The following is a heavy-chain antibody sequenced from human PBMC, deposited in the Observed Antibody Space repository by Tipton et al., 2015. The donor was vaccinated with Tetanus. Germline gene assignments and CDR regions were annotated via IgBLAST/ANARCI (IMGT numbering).Heavy chain of an antibody. J-gene: IGHJ4*02. CDR3: ARVVRGSGSRIRAVVH. V-gene: IGHV1-3*01. CDR2: VNGDNGIT. D-gene: IGHD3-10*01. Sequence: QVQLVQSGPEVKKPGASVKISCKTSGYPFISYTMHWVRQAPGQGLEWMGCVNGDNGITKYSQKFQGRVTITRDTSASTGYMTLSSLRSEDTAVYYCARVVRGSGSRIRAVVHWGQGTLVIVSS. CDR1: GYPFISYT.